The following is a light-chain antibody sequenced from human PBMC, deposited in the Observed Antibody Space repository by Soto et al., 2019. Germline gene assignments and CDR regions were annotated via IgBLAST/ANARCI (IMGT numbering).Light chain of an antibody. CDR3: QSYDSGLSGHWV. Sequence: QSLLAQPPSXSWTPGGRLTMSCTVSISNPGAGYYVHWYQRLPGAAPKLLIYDNTHRPSGVPNRFSGSKSGTSASLAITGLRAQDEAAYYCQSYDSGLSGHWVFGGWTK. V-gene: IGLV1-40*01. CDR1: ISNPGAGYY. J-gene: IGLJ3*02. CDR2: DNT.